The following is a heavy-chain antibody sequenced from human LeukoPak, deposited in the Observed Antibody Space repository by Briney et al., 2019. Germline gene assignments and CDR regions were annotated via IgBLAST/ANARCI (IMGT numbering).Heavy chain of an antibody. V-gene: IGHV3-21*04. J-gene: IGHJ4*02. D-gene: IGHD1-26*01. Sequence: KPGGSLRLSCAGSGFTFSGYSLNWVRQAPGTGLEWVSSITSSGSSMYYADSVKGRLTISRDNSKNTLYLQMNSLRAEDTAIYYCAKVQNSGRYPRYYFDYWGQGTLVTVSS. CDR2: ITSSGSSM. CDR1: GFTFSGYS. CDR3: AKVQNSGRYPRYYFDY.